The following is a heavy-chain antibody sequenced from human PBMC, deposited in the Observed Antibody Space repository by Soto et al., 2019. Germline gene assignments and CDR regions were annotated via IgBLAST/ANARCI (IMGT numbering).Heavy chain of an antibody. J-gene: IGHJ5*02. Sequence: QVQLQQWGAGLLKPSETLSLTCAVYGGSFSGYYWSWIRQPPGKGLEWIGEINHSGSTNYNPSLKSRVTISVDTSKNQFSLKLSSVTAADTAVYYWARVGRVYARVGNWFDPWGQGTLVTVSS. D-gene: IGHD2-8*01. CDR1: GGSFSGYY. CDR3: ARVGRVYARVGNWFDP. CDR2: INHSGST. V-gene: IGHV4-34*01.